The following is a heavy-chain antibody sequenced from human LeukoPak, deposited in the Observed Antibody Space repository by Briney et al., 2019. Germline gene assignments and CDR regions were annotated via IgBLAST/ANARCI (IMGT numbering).Heavy chain of an antibody. J-gene: IGHJ4*02. CDR1: GGSCSGYY. V-gene: IGHV4-34*01. CDR2: INHSGST. CDR3: ARASNYYDSSGYFDY. Sequence: KPSETLSLTCAVYGGSCSGYYWSWIRQPPGKGLEWIGEINHSGSTNYNPSLKSRVTISVDTSKNQFSLKLSSVTAADTAVYYCARASNYYDSSGYFDYWGQGTLVTVSS. D-gene: IGHD3-22*01.